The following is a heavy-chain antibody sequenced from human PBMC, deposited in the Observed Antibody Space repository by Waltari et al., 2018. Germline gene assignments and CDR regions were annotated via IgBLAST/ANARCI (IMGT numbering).Heavy chain of an antibody. J-gene: IGHJ4*02. CDR2: ISGSGGNT. CDR1: GFTFSSYI. Sequence: EAQLLESGGGLVQPGGSLGLSCVASGFTFSSYIMSWVRQTPGKCLEWVSGISGSGGNTYYTDSVKGRFTISRDNSKNTLYLQMNSLRAEDTAVYYCSKGWGDFWGQGTLVTVSS. D-gene: IGHD3-16*01. V-gene: IGHV3-23*01. CDR3: SKGWGDF.